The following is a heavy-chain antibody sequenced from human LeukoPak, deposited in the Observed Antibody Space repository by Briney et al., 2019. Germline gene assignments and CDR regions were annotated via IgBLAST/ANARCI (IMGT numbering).Heavy chain of an antibody. CDR1: GFTFSGYA. CDR2: ISGGGGTT. D-gene: IGHD1/OR15-1a*01. CDR3: AGGKQAYYFDY. J-gene: IGHJ4*02. Sequence: GGSLRLSCAASGFTFSGYAMNWVRQAPGKGLEWVSAISGGGGTTYYTDSVKGRFTISRDNAKNSVYLQMNSLRAEDTAVYYCAGGKQAYYFDYWGQGTLVTVSS. V-gene: IGHV3-23*01.